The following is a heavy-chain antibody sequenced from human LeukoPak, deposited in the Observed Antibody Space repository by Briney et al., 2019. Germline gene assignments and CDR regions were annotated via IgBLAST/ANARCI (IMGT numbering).Heavy chain of an antibody. J-gene: IGHJ4*02. CDR2: ISHRGST. D-gene: IGHD2-21*02. V-gene: IGHV4-34*01. CDR1: SASGSFNGYY. Sequence: PSETLSLTCAVYSASGSFNGYYWSWIRQPPGKALEWIGDISHRGSTNYNASLKSRVSISVDTSKNQFSLKLRSVTAADTAVYYCARRGENGYLFCGGDCSSEYFDFWGQGTLVTVSS. CDR3: ARRGENGYLFCGGDCSSEYFDF.